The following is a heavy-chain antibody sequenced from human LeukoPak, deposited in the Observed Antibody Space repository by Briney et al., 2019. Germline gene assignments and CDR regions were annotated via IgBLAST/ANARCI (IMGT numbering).Heavy chain of an antibody. CDR3: ARAIQYNWNRSDNWFDP. CDR1: GYTFTSYG. D-gene: IGHD1/OR15-1a*01. J-gene: IGHJ5*02. V-gene: IGHV1-18*01. CDR2: ISAYNGNT. Sequence: GASVKVSCTASGYTFTSYGISWVRQAPGQGLEWMGWISAYNGNTNYAQKLQGRVTMTTDTSTSTAYMELRSLRSDDTAVYYCARAIQYNWNRSDNWFDPWGQGTLVTVSS.